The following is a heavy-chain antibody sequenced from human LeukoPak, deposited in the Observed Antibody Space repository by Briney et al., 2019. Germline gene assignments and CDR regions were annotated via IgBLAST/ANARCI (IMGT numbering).Heavy chain of an antibody. CDR3: ARGMIAAAGTSEVDY. Sequence: VSVKVSCKASGYTFTGYYMHWVRQAPGQGLEWMGWINPNSGGTNYAQKFQGRVTMTRDTSISTAYMELSRLRSDDTAVYYCARGMIAAAGTSEVDYWGQGTLVTVSS. D-gene: IGHD6-13*01. J-gene: IGHJ4*02. V-gene: IGHV1-2*02. CDR2: INPNSGGT. CDR1: GYTFTGYY.